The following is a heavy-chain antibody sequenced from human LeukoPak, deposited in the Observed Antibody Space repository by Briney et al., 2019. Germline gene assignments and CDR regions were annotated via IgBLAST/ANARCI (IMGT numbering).Heavy chain of an antibody. V-gene: IGHV3-30*02. D-gene: IGHD6-19*01. CDR2: IRYDGSNK. CDR1: GLTFSSYG. CDR3: AKDRDSSGWYPGNMDV. Sequence: GGSLRLSCAASGLTFSSYGMHWVRQAPGKGLEWVAFIRYDGSNKYYADSVKGRFTISRDNSKNTLYLQMNSLRAEDTAVYYCAKDRDSSGWYPGNMDVWGKGTMVTVSS. J-gene: IGHJ6*03.